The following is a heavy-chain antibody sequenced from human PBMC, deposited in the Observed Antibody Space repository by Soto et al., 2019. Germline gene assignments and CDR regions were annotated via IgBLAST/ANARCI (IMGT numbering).Heavy chain of an antibody. CDR2: IIPIFGTA. D-gene: IGHD3-22*01. CDR3: ARESPLYDSSGYYYGN. Sequence: QVQLVQSGAEVKKPGSSVKVSCNASGGTFSSYAISWVRQAPGQGLEWMGGIIPIFGTANYAQKFQGRVTITADKSTSTAYMELSSLRSEDTAVYYCARESPLYDSSGYYYGNWGQGTLVTVSS. J-gene: IGHJ4*02. CDR1: GGTFSSYA. V-gene: IGHV1-69*06.